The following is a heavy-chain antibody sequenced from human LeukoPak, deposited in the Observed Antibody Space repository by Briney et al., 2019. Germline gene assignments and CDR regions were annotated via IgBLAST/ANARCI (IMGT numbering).Heavy chain of an antibody. CDR2: IYYSGST. CDR1: GGSISSGDYY. V-gene: IGHV4-30-4*08. J-gene: IGHJ4*02. CDR3: ARAVRYCSSTSCYPTPYYFDY. D-gene: IGHD2-2*01. Sequence: SQTLSLTCTVSGGSISSGDYYWSWIRQPPGKGLEWIGYIYYSGSTYYNPSLKSRVTISVDTSKNQFSLKLSPVTATDTAVYYCARAVRYCSSTSCYPTPYYFDYWGQGTLVTVSS.